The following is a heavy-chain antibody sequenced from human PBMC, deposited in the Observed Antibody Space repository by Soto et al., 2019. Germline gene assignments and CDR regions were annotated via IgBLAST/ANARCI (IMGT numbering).Heavy chain of an antibody. CDR1: GGSFSGYY. D-gene: IGHD3-10*01. J-gene: IGHJ5*02. V-gene: IGHV4-34*01. Sequence: SETLSLTCAVYGGSFSGYYWNWIRLPPGKGLEGIGEINHTGSTNYNPSLSSRVTKSVDTAKHQFSLTVPSVSAADTAVYYVGRDHYYDYGSYYNNRFDPGSQRAPVTVSS. CDR2: INHTGST. CDR3: GRDHYYDYGSYYNNRFDP.